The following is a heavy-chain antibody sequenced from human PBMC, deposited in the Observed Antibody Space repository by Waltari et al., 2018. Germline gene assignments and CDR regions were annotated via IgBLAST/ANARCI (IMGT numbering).Heavy chain of an antibody. CDR3: ATYIGASVGTAAFDV. D-gene: IGHD5-12*01. J-gene: IGHJ3*01. V-gene: IGHV4-39*01. Sequence: QLQLQESGPRLVRPSETLSLICRVSGVSITSNRHYWAWIRQSPGQGLAWIGTVSYSGTADISPSLKRRVSVARDTSKNQVSLIWGSVTAADMAVYYCATYIGASVGTAAFDVWGQGTMVTVSS. CDR1: GVSITSNRHY. CDR2: VSYSGTA.